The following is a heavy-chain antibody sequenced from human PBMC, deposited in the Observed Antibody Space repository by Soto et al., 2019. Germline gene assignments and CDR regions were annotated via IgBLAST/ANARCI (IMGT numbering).Heavy chain of an antibody. CDR3: AKEVWSGPMDV. D-gene: IGHD3-3*01. CDR2: ISYDGSNK. Sequence: QVQLVASGGGVVQPGRSLRLSCAASGFTFSSYGMHWVRQAPGKGLECVAVISYDGSNKNYADSVKGRFTISRDNSKNTQYLQMNSLRAEDTAVYYCAKEVWSGPMDVWGQGTTVTVSS. V-gene: IGHV3-30*18. CDR1: GFTFSSYG. J-gene: IGHJ6*02.